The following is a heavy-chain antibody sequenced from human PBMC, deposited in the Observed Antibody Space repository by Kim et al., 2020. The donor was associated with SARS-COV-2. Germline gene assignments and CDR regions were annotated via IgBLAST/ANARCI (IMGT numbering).Heavy chain of an antibody. CDR1: GGSISSSSYY. CDR2: IYYSGST. CDR3: ASGGALYYYGSGSSVWSY. V-gene: IGHV4-39*01. Sequence: SETLSLTCTVSGGSISSSSYYWGWIRQPPGKGLEWIGSIYYSGSTYYNPSLKSRVTISVDTSKNQFSLKLSSVTAADTAVYYCASGGALYYYGSGSSVWSYWGQGTLVTVSS. D-gene: IGHD3-10*01. J-gene: IGHJ4*02.